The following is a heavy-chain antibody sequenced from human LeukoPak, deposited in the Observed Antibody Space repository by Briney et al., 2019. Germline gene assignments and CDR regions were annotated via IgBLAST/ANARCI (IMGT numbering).Heavy chain of an antibody. D-gene: IGHD3-10*01. CDR3: ALVGDYYGMDV. V-gene: IGHV3-30*03. J-gene: IGHJ6*02. CDR2: ISYDGNNK. Sequence: PGGSLRLSCAASGFTFRNYGMHWVRQAPGKGLEWVAVISYDGNNKYYADSVKGRFTISRDNSKNTLYLQMNSLRAEDTAVYYCALVGDYYGMDVWGQGTTVTVSS. CDR1: GFTFRNYG.